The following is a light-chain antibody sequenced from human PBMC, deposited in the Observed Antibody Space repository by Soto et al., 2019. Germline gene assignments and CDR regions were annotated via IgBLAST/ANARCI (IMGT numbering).Light chain of an antibody. CDR1: QSISSN. Sequence: EIVMTQSPATLSLSPEEIATLSCRASQSISSNLAWYQQKPGQAPRLLIYSASTRAPDIPARFSGSGSGTEFTLTISCLQSADFAVYYCQHYDNWPPLTFGGGTKVEIK. V-gene: IGKV3-15*01. CDR3: QHYDNWPPLT. CDR2: SAS. J-gene: IGKJ4*01.